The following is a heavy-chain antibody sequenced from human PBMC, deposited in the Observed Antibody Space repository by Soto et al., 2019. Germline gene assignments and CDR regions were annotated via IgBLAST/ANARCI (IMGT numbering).Heavy chain of an antibody. D-gene: IGHD3-22*01. CDR3: AKGVRTLIVVVISDAFDI. V-gene: IGHV3-23*01. CDR2: IRGSGGST. Sequence: EIQLLESGGGLVQPGGSLRLSCEASGFTFRGYAMSWVRQAPGKGLEWVSTIRGSGGSTFYADSVKGRFTISRDNSRDTLYLQMNSLRAEDTAVYYCAKGVRTLIVVVISDAFDIWGQGTMVTVSS. J-gene: IGHJ3*02. CDR1: GFTFRGYA.